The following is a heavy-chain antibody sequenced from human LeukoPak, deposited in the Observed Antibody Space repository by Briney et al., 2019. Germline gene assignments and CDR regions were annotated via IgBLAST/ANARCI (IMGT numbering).Heavy chain of an antibody. Sequence: SENLSFTCKGSGGSISNSSSCWRSIRQPPRERLWWIGIICYSGSYHYNRTLNSRHTISVDTHKNQFSLNLGSEAAADTAVYYCVRDCSGGSCRDFWGQGTLVTVSS. D-gene: IGHD2-15*01. V-gene: IGHV4-39*01. CDR1: GGSISNSSSC. CDR3: VRDCSGGSCRDF. J-gene: IGHJ4*02. CDR2: ICYSGSY.